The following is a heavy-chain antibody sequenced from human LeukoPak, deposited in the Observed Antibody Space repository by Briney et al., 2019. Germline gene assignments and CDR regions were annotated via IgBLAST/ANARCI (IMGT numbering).Heavy chain of an antibody. CDR2: IRFDGSDE. V-gene: IGHV3-30*02. D-gene: IGHD2-15*01. J-gene: IGHJ4*02. Sequence: GGSLRLSCTASEFTFNSYGMHWVRQAPGKGLEWVAFIRFDGSDEHYADSVKGRFTISRDNSKNTLHLQMNSLRAEDTAVYYCAKDRRGSCNAGSCYCCDYGGRGALVTVS. CDR3: AKDRRGSCNAGSCYCCDY. CDR1: EFTFNSYG.